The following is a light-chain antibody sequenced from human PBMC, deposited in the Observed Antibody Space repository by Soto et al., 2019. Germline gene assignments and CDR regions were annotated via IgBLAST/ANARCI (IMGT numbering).Light chain of an antibody. CDR3: QQYNDWPYT. Sequence: EIVMTQSPATLSLSPGERATLSCGASQSVNNNLAWYQQKPGQTPRLLIYSASTRATGIPSRFSGSGSGTEFTLSISSLQSEDFALYYCQQYNDWPYTFDRGTKLEIK. J-gene: IGKJ2*01. CDR2: SAS. CDR1: QSVNNN. V-gene: IGKV3-15*01.